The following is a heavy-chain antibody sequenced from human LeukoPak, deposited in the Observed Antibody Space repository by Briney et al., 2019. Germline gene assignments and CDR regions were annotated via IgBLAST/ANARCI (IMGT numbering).Heavy chain of an antibody. J-gene: IGHJ3*02. CDR3: ASSLQWLVYDDFDI. D-gene: IGHD6-19*01. Sequence: GASVKVSCKASGSTFTGYYMHWVRHAPGQGLEWMGGINLNSGGTNYAQKYQGKVTMTRDTAISTAYMELSRLRSDDTAVYYCASSLQWLVYDDFDIWGQGTMVTVSS. CDR1: GSTFTGYY. CDR2: INLNSGGT. V-gene: IGHV1-2*02.